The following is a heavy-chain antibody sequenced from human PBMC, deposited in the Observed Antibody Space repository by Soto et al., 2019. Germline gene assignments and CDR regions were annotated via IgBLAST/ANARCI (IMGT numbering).Heavy chain of an antibody. Sequence: GGSLRLSCAASRFTFSSFAMSWVRQAPGKGLEWVSAISGSGGSTYYADSVKGRFTISRDNSKNTLYLQMNSLRAEDTAVYYCAKWRSSSSIPAFDIWGQGIMVTVSS. CDR1: RFTFSSFA. CDR2: ISGSGGST. CDR3: AKWRSSSSIPAFDI. D-gene: IGHD6-6*01. J-gene: IGHJ3*02. V-gene: IGHV3-23*01.